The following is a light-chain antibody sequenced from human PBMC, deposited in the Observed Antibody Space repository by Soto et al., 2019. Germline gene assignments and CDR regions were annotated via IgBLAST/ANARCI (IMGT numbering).Light chain of an antibody. CDR1: QSVTSY. V-gene: IGKV3-11*01. CDR3: QHRYNWPFT. CDR2: DAS. J-gene: IGKJ5*01. Sequence: EIVLTQSPATLSLSPGERATLSCRASQSVTSYLVWYQQKPGQAPRLLIYDASNRATGIPARFTGSGSGTDFTLTFSSLEPEDFAVYYCQHRYNWPFTFGQGTRLEIK.